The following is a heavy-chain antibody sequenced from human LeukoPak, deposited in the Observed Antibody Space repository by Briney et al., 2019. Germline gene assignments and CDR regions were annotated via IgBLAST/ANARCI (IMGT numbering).Heavy chain of an antibody. V-gene: IGHV4-59*01. J-gene: IGHJ5*02. CDR1: GGSMGTYS. CDR2: KAYSGGT. D-gene: IGHD3-3*01. CDR3: VRDGGEWLPDL. Sequence: SETLSLTRTVSGGSMGTYSWCWIRQPPGKVLVWIGFKAYSGGTNYNPSLKSRVTISVDTSKGQISLNLKSVTAADTAVYYCVRDGGEWLPDLWGQGTLVTVSS.